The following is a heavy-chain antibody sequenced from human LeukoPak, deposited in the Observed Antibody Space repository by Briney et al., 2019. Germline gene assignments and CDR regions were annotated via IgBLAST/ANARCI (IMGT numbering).Heavy chain of an antibody. J-gene: IGHJ4*02. CDR2: ISAYNGNT. CDR1: GYTFTSYG. CDR3: ARDSHDSSGYCHAPFDY. D-gene: IGHD3-22*01. V-gene: IGHV1-18*01. Sequence: ASVKVSCKASGYTFTSYGISWVRQAPGQGLEWMGWISAYNGNTNYAQKLQGRVTMTTDTSTSTAYMELRSLRSDDTAVYYCARDSHDSSGYCHAPFDYWGQGTLVTVSS.